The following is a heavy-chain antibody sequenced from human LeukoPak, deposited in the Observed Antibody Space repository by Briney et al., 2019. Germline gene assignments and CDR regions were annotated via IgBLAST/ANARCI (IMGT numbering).Heavy chain of an antibody. CDR1: GGSISSSSYY. V-gene: IGHV4-39*07. Sequence: PSETLSLTCTVSGGSISSSSYYWGWIRQPPGKGLEWIGSIYYSGSTYYNPSLKSRVTISVDTSKNQFSLKLSSVTAADTAVYYCARCMRDDFWSGYSYYFDYWGQGTLVTVSS. J-gene: IGHJ4*02. CDR3: ARCMRDDFWSGYSYYFDY. D-gene: IGHD3-3*01. CDR2: IYYSGST.